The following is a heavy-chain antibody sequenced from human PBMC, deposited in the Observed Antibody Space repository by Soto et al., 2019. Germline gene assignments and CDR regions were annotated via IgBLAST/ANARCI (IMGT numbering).Heavy chain of an antibody. Sequence: GASVKVSCKASGYTFTSYDINWVRQATGQGLEWMGWMNPNSGNTGYAQKFQGRVTMTRNTSISTAYMELSSLRSEDTAVYYCARVGVVADYYYYYYMDVWGKGTTVTVSS. CDR3: ARVGVVADYYYYYYMDV. CDR2: MNPNSGNT. D-gene: IGHD2-2*01. CDR1: GYTFTSYD. J-gene: IGHJ6*03. V-gene: IGHV1-8*01.